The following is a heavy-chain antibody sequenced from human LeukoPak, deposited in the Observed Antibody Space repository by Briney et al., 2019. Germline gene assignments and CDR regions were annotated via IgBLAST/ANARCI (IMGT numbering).Heavy chain of an antibody. D-gene: IGHD3-10*02. CDR2: ISSSGSTI. CDR3: AELGITMIGGV. V-gene: IGHV3-48*03. J-gene: IGHJ6*04. Sequence: GGSLRLSCAASGFTFSSYEMDWVRQAPGKGLEWVSYISSSGSTIYYADSMKGRFTISSDNAKNSLYLQMNSLRAEDTAVYYCAELGITMIGGVWGKGTTVTVSS. CDR1: GFTFSSYE.